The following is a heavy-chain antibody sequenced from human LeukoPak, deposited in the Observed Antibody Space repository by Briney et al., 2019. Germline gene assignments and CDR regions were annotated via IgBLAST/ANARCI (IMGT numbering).Heavy chain of an antibody. V-gene: IGHV3-23*01. J-gene: IGHJ5*02. D-gene: IGHD2-15*01. CDR1: GFTFSHHS. Sequence: GGSLRLSCVASGFTFSHHSISWVRQAPGKGLEWVSAITASGGDTFYAESVEGRFSVSRDDSKSTVFLQMSSLTADDTGIYFCARGGLRGFCSVNPCHSFFTSWGGGTRVTAPS. CDR2: ITASGGDT. CDR3: ARGGLRGFCSVNPCHSFFTS.